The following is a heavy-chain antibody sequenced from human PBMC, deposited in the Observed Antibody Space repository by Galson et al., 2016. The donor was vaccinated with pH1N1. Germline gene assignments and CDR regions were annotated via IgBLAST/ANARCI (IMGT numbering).Heavy chain of an antibody. J-gene: IGHJ4*02. CDR2: ISGYNGNT. D-gene: IGHD2-2*01. V-gene: IGHV1-18*01. Sequence: SVKVSCKASGYMFTSYAVTWVRQAPGQGLEWMASISGYNGNTNYAQNFQGRVTLTSDTSTNTAYMELRSLTSDDTAVYYCARPAMTGYLDNWGQGTLVIVSS. CDR1: GYMFTSYA. CDR3: ARPAMTGYLDN.